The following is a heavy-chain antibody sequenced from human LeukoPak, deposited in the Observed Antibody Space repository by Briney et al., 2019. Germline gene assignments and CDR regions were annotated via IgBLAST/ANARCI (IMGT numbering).Heavy chain of an antibody. D-gene: IGHD6-19*01. V-gene: IGHV3-23*01. Sequence: GGSLRLSCAASEFSFSDYWMSWVRQAPGKGLEWVSAISGSGGSTYYADSVKGRFTISRDNSKNTLYLQMNSLRAEDTAVYYCACSSGCSWGQGTLVTVSS. CDR3: ACSSGCS. CDR1: EFSFSDYW. J-gene: IGHJ5*02. CDR2: ISGSGGST.